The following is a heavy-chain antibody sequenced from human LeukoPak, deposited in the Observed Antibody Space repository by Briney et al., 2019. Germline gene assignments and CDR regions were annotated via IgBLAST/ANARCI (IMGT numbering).Heavy chain of an antibody. Sequence: GRSLRLSCVASGFTFSTYAIHWVRRAPGKGLEWVAVVSKDGNTKYYADSVKGRFTISRDNSKNTLYLQMNSLRAEDTSVYYCARGIQPPKYYGSGSDTFDIWGQGTMVTVSS. J-gene: IGHJ3*02. CDR3: ARGIQPPKYYGSGSDTFDI. V-gene: IGHV3-30*04. CDR1: GFTFSTYA. D-gene: IGHD3-10*01. CDR2: VSKDGNTK.